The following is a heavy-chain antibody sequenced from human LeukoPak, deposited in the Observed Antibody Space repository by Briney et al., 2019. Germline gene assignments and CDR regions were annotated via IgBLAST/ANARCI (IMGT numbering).Heavy chain of an antibody. J-gene: IGHJ4*02. CDR2: INSDGSST. V-gene: IGHV3-74*01. Sequence: GGSLRLSCAASGFTFSSDAMSWVRRAPGKGLVWVSRINSDGSSTSYADSVKGRFTISRDNAKNTLYLQMNSLRAEDTAVYYCARGEVYDYVWGSYRLDYWGQGTLVTVSS. D-gene: IGHD3-16*02. CDR1: GFTFSSDA. CDR3: ARGEVYDYVWGSYRLDY.